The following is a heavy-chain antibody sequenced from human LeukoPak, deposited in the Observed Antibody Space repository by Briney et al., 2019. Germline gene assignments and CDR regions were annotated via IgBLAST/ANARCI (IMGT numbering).Heavy chain of an antibody. J-gene: IGHJ4*02. Sequence: GGSLRLSCAASGFIFSSYWMAWVRQAPGKGLEWVANIKEDGSDKNYVESLKGRFTISRDNAKNSLYLQMDSLRAEDTAVYYCARDAGYGYDRFDYWGQGTLVTVSS. CDR2: IKEDGSDK. CDR1: GFIFSSYW. V-gene: IGHV3-7*01. D-gene: IGHD5-18*01. CDR3: ARDAGYGYDRFDY.